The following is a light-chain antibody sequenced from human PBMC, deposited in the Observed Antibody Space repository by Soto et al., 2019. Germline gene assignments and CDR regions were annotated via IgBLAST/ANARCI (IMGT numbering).Light chain of an antibody. V-gene: IGKV1-5*01. J-gene: IGKJ5*01. CDR3: QQLYTLPFT. Sequence: GDRVTITCRASRSLTTWLAWYQQKPGKAPKLLIYDASNLEGGVPSRFSGSGSGTEFTLTISGLLPEDFAAYHCQQLYTLPFTFGQGTRLEIK. CDR2: DAS. CDR1: RSLTTW.